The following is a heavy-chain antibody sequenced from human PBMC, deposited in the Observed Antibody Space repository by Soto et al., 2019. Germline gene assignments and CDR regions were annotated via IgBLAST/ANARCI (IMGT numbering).Heavy chain of an antibody. J-gene: IGHJ4*02. D-gene: IGHD3-10*01. Sequence: QVQLQESGPGLVKPSGTLSLTCAVSGGSISSSNWWSWVRQPPGKGLEWIGEIYRSGSTNYNPSRKSRVTLSVDKSKNQFSLKLSSVTAADTAVYYCASWGGGSGSYWFDYWGQGTLVTVSS. CDR1: GGSISSSNW. CDR3: ASWGGGSGSYWFDY. V-gene: IGHV4-4*02. CDR2: IYRSGST.